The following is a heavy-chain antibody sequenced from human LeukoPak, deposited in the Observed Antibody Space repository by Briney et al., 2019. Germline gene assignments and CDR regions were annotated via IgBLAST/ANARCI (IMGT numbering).Heavy chain of an antibody. D-gene: IGHD1-26*01. Sequence: PGGSLRLSCAASGFTFSNYAMSWVRQAPGKGLEWVSAISGSGSDTYYADSVKGRFTISRDNSKNTLYLQLNSLRADDTAIYYCAISSAQFSGSDWGQGTLVTVSS. CDR1: GFTFSNYA. CDR3: AISSAQFSGSD. V-gene: IGHV3-23*01. J-gene: IGHJ4*02. CDR2: ISGSGSDT.